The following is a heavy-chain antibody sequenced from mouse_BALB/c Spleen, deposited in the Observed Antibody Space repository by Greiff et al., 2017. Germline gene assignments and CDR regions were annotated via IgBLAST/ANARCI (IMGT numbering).Heavy chain of an antibody. D-gene: IGHD2-4*01. V-gene: IGHV5-6-5*01. CDR2: ISSGGST. CDR3: ARAPYDYDVYGTWFAY. J-gene: IGHJ3*01. CDR1: GFTFSSYA. Sequence: EVKLMKSGGGLVKPGGSLKLSCAASGFTFSSYAMSWVRQTPEKRLEWVASISSGGSTYYPDSVKGRFTISRDNARNILYLQMSSLRSEDTAMYYCARAPYDYDVYGTWFAYWGQGTLVTVSA.